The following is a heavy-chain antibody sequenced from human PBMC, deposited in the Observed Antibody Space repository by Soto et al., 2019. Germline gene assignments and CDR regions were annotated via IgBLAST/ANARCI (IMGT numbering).Heavy chain of an antibody. CDR2: ISYDGSNK. V-gene: IGHV3-30*18. Sequence: PGVSLRLSCAASGFTFSSYGMHWVRQAPGKGLEWVAVISYDGSNKYYADSVKGRFTISRGNSKNTLYLQMNSLRAEDTAVYYCAKVRSSSGWYKNWFDPWGQGTLVTVSS. CDR3: AKVRSSSGWYKNWFDP. J-gene: IGHJ5*02. CDR1: GFTFSSYG. D-gene: IGHD6-19*01.